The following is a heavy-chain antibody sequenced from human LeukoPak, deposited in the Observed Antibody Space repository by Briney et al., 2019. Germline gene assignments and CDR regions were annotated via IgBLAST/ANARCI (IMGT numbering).Heavy chain of an antibody. Sequence: SETLSLTCAVYGGSFSGYYWSWIRQPPGKGLEWIGEINHSGSTNYNPSLKSRVTISVDTSKNQFSLKLSSVTAADTAVYYCARLRGSYYGDYFDYWGQGALVTVSS. CDR2: INHSGST. J-gene: IGHJ4*02. CDR3: ARLRGSYYGDYFDY. D-gene: IGHD3-10*01. CDR1: GGSFSGYY. V-gene: IGHV4-34*01.